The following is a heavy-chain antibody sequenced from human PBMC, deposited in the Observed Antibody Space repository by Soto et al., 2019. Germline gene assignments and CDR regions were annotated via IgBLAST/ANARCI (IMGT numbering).Heavy chain of an antibody. J-gene: IGHJ4*02. CDR3: ARDTSYSSSSQYDY. D-gene: IGHD6-6*01. CDR2: IYYSGST. V-gene: IGHV4-61*01. Sequence: SETLSLTCTVSGGSVSSGSYYWSWIRKPPGKGLEWIGYIYYSGSTNYNPSLKSRVTISVDTSKNQFSLKLSSVTAADTAVYYCARDTSYSSSSQYDYWGQGTLVTVSS. CDR1: GGSVSSGSYY.